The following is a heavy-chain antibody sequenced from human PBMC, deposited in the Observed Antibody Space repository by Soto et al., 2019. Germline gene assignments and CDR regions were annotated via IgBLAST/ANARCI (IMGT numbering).Heavy chain of an antibody. J-gene: IGHJ4*02. CDR1: GFSLSTSGVG. CDR2: IYWTDDK. V-gene: IGHV2-5*01. CDR3: AHRPEVRGVAKYFDY. D-gene: IGHD3-10*01. Sequence: QITLKESGPTLVKPTQTLTLTCTFSGFSLSTSGVGVGWIRQPPGKALEWLALIYWTDDKRYSPSLKSSLTITTDTSKNQVVLTMTNMDPVDTATYYCAHRPEVRGVAKYFDYWGQGTLVTVSS.